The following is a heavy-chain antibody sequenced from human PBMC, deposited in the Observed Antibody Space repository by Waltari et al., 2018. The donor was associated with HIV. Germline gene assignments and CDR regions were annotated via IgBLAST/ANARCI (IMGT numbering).Heavy chain of an antibody. D-gene: IGHD3-3*01. Sequence: EVQLLESGGGLVQPGGSLRISCAASGFTFSNYAMIWVRQAPGKGLEWVSAISGRAVTTYYADPVKGRFTISRDNSKNTLYLQMNSLRADDTAVYYCAKDRAAVIIIPNFDYWGQGTLVTVSS. CDR1: GFTFSNYA. V-gene: IGHV3-23*01. CDR3: AKDRAAVIIIPNFDY. CDR2: ISGRAVTT. J-gene: IGHJ4*02.